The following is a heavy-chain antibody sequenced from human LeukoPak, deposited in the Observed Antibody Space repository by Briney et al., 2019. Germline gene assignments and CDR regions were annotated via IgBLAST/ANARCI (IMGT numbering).Heavy chain of an antibody. D-gene: IGHD2-15*01. CDR1: GFTFSFYW. J-gene: IGHJ4*02. CDR2: INNDGRST. Sequence: PGGSLRLSCASSGFTFSFYWMHWVRQAPGKGLVWVSRINNDGRSTSYAGSVKGRFTISRDNAKNTLYLQMNSLRAEDTAVYYCARDNEYCTGGTCRLDYWGQGALDTVSS. V-gene: IGHV3-74*01. CDR3: ARDNEYCTGGTCRLDY.